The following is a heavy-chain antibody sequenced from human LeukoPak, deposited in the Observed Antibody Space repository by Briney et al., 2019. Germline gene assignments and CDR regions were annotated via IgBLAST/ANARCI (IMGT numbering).Heavy chain of an antibody. CDR1: GFAFSSYW. CDR2: INSDGSST. Sequence: GGSLRLSCAASGFAFSSYWMHWVRQAPGKGLVWVSRINSDGSSTSYADSVKGRFTISRDNAKNTLYLQMNSLRAEDTAVYYCARDPAYYYMDVWGKGTTVTVSS. V-gene: IGHV3-74*01. J-gene: IGHJ6*03. CDR3: ARDPAYYYMDV.